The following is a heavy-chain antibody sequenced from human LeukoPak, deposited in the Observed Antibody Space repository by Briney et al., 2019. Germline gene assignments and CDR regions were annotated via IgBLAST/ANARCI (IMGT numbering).Heavy chain of an antibody. CDR2: ISRSGFST. CDR1: GFIFNSYG. J-gene: IGHJ4*02. D-gene: IGHD3-22*01. V-gene: IGHV3-21*01. CDR3: ASAGPNYDSSGYVY. Sequence: GGSLRLSCAASGFIFNSYGMSWVRQAPGKGLEWVSGISRSGFSTDYADSVKGRFTISRDNARDSVYLQMKSLRAEDTAVYYCASAGPNYDSSGYVYWGQGTPVTVSS.